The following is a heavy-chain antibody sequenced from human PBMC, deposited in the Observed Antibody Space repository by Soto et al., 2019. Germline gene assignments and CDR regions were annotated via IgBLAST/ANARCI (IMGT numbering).Heavy chain of an antibody. CDR3: AKDKYGVDY. J-gene: IGHJ4*02. V-gene: IGHV3-23*01. CDR1: GFTFSSYA. D-gene: IGHD4-17*01. CDR2: ISGSGGST. Sequence: PGGSLRLACAASGFTFSSYAMSWVRQAPGKGLEWVSGISGSGGSTYYADSVKGRFTIPRDNSKNTLYLQMNSLRAEDTSVYYCAKDKYGVDYWGQGTLVTVSS.